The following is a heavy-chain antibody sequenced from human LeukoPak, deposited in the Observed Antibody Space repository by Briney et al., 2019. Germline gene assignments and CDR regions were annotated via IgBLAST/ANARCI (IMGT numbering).Heavy chain of an antibody. J-gene: IGHJ6*03. V-gene: IGHV3-23*01. CDR1: GFTFSSYA. CDR2: ISGSGGST. D-gene: IGHD1-7*01. Sequence: GGSLRLSCAASGFTFSSYAMSWVRQAPGKGLEWVSAISGSGGSTYYADSVKGRSTISRDNSKNTLYLQMNSLRAEDTAVYYCAKGELQGYYYYYMDVWGKGTTVTVSS. CDR3: AKGELQGYYYYYMDV.